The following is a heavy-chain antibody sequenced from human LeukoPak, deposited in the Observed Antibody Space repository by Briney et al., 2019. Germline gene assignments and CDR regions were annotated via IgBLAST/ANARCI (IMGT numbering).Heavy chain of an antibody. CDR1: GFTFGNYW. CDR3: ARWATSFDL. V-gene: IGHV3-7*01. D-gene: IGHD6-6*01. CDR2: IKQDGSDK. J-gene: IGHJ4*02. Sequence: GGSLRLSCAASGFTFGNYWMSWVRQAPGKGLEWVANIKQDGSDKYYVDSVTGRFTISRDNAKNSLYLQMNSLRAEDTAVYYCARWATSFDLWGQGTMVTVSS.